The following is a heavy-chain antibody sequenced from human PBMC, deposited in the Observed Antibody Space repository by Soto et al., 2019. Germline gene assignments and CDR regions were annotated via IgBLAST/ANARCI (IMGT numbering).Heavy chain of an antibody. CDR3: VRGYQGSGYYYAMDV. J-gene: IGHJ6*02. CDR1: GGSISSGDYY. V-gene: IGHV4-30-4*01. Sequence: QVQLQESGPGLVKPSQSLSLTCSVSGGSISSGDYYWSWIRQPPGKGLEWIGYIFYIGSTTYNPSLKSRLTILEDTAKNQFSLKLSSVTAADTALDYCVRGYQGSGYYYAMDVWGQGTTVTVSS. CDR2: IFYIGST. D-gene: IGHD2-15*01.